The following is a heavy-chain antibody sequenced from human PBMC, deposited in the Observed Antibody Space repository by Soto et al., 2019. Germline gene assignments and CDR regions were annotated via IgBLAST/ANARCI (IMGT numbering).Heavy chain of an antibody. J-gene: IGHJ5*02. D-gene: IGHD5-18*01. CDR2: ISESGDNA. V-gene: IGHV3-23*01. CDR3: AKGGYIYGLDP. Sequence: EVQLLEYGGGLAQPGGSPRLSCAASGFPFNTYAMSWVRQAPGKGPEWVSAISESGDNAFYADSVQGRFTISRDNSYNILYLQMNSLRAEDTALYFCAKGGYIYGLDPWGQGTLVTVSS. CDR1: GFPFNTYA.